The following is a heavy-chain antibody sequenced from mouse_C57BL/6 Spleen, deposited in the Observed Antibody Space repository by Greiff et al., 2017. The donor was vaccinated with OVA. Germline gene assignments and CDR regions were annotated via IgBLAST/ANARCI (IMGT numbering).Heavy chain of an antibody. Sequence: EVQLQQSGPELVKPWASVKISCKASGYTFTDYYMNWVKQSHGKSLEWIGDINPNNGGTSYNQKFKCKATLTVDKSSSTAYMELRSLTSEDSAVYYCARANYYGSSRAFAYWGQGTLVTVSA. CDR1: GYTFTDYY. D-gene: IGHD1-1*01. V-gene: IGHV1-26*01. CDR3: ARANYYGSSRAFAY. J-gene: IGHJ3*01. CDR2: INPNNGGT.